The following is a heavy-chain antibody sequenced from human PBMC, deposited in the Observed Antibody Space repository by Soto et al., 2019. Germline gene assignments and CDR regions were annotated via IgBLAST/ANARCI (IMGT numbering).Heavy chain of an antibody. V-gene: IGHV3-9*01. J-gene: IGHJ4*02. Sequence: EVQLVESGGGLVQPGRSLRLSCAASGFTFDDYAMHWVRQAPRKGLEWVSGISWNSGSIGYADSVKGRFTISRDNAKNSLYLQMNSLRAEDTALYYCAKDRGGSSWTYFDYWGQGTLVTVSS. D-gene: IGHD6-13*01. CDR3: AKDRGGSSWTYFDY. CDR2: ISWNSGSI. CDR1: GFTFDDYA.